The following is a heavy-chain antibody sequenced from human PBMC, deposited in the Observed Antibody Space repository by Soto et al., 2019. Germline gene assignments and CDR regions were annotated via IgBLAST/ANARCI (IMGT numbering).Heavy chain of an antibody. J-gene: IGHJ5*02. D-gene: IGHD2-2*01. CDR3: AFARQLSLGFDP. Sequence: ASVKVSCKASGYTFTSYGISWVRHAPGQGLEWTGWISAYNGNTNYAQKLQGRVTMTTDTSTSTAYMELRSMRSDDTAVYYCAFARQLSLGFDPWGQGTLVTVSS. V-gene: IGHV1-18*01. CDR2: ISAYNGNT. CDR1: GYTFTSYG.